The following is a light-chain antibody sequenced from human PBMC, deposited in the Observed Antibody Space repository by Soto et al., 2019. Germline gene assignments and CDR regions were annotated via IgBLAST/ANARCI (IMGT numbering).Light chain of an antibody. CDR3: QQYGSSPPRA. V-gene: IGKV3-20*01. CDR2: GAS. Sequence: EIVLTQSPGTLSLSPGERATLSCRASQSVSSSYLAWYQQKPGQAPRLLIYGASSRATGIPDRFSGSGSGTDFNLTISRLEAEDFAVYYCQQYGSSPPRAFGQGTKLEIK. CDR1: QSVSSSY. J-gene: IGKJ2*01.